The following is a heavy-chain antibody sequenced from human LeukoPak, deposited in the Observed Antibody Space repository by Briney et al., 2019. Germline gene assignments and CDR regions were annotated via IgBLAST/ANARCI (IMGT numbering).Heavy chain of an antibody. D-gene: IGHD3-10*01. CDR2: IYYSGST. V-gene: IGHV4-39*01. CDR3: ARSYGTPSGSYLERPYYFDY. CDR1: GGSISSSSYY. Sequence: PSETLSLTCTVSGGSISSSSYYWGWIRQPPGKGLEWIGSIYYSGSTYYNPSLKSRVTISVHTSKNQFSLKLSSVTAADTAVYYCARSYGTPSGSYLERPYYFDYWGQGTLVTVSS. J-gene: IGHJ4*02.